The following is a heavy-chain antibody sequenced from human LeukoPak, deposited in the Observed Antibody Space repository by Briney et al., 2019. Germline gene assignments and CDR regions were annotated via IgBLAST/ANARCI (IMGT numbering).Heavy chain of an antibody. J-gene: IGHJ3*02. D-gene: IGHD4-17*01. CDR1: GGTFSSYA. CDR3: ARDEEDDYGDYNDAFDI. Sequence: ASVKVSCKASGGTFSSYAISWVRQAPGQGLEWMGRIIPIFGTANYAQKFQGRVTITTDESTSTAYMELSSLRSEDTAVYYCARDEEDDYGDYNDAFDIRGQGTMVTVSS. V-gene: IGHV1-69*05. CDR2: IIPIFGTA.